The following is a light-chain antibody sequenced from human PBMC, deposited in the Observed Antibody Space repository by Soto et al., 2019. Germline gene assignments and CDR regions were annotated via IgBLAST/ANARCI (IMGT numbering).Light chain of an antibody. CDR3: ISGAGSHLCV. Sequence: QSVLTQPPSASGSPGQSVTISCTGTSSDIGGYNYVSWFQQHPGKAPKLIIYEVTKRPSGVPDRFSGSKSGNTASLTVSGLQAEDEADYYCISGAGSHLCVFGTGTKVTVL. V-gene: IGLV2-8*01. J-gene: IGLJ1*01. CDR1: SSDIGGYNY. CDR2: EVT.